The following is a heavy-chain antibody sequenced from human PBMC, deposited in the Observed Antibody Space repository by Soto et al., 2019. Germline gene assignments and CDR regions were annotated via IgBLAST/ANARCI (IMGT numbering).Heavy chain of an antibody. CDR2: ISSSSSYI. J-gene: IGHJ4*02. V-gene: IGHV3-21*01. CDR1: GFTFSSYS. CDR3: ARGNLDTILRIAAAGTFDY. Sequence: GGSLRLSCAASGFTFSSYSMNWVRQAPGKGLEWVSSISSSSSYIYYADSVKGRFTISRDNAKNSLYLQMNSLRAEDTAVYYCARGNLDTILRIAAAGTFDYWGQGTLVTVSS. D-gene: IGHD6-13*01.